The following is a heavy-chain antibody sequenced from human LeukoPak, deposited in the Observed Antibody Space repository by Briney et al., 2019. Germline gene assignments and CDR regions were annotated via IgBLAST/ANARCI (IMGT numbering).Heavy chain of an antibody. CDR2: VHLDGRT. J-gene: IGHJ2*01. D-gene: IGHD6-13*01. CDR3: ASRVAAVGTPWYFDL. Sequence: PSETLSLTCGVSGGSISSTNWWTWVRQPPGKGLEWIGEVHLDGRTNYNPSLESRLTMSLDTSKNNFSLKLSSVTAADTAVYYCASRVAAVGTPWYFDLWGRGTLVTVCS. CDR1: GGSISSTNW. V-gene: IGHV4-4*02.